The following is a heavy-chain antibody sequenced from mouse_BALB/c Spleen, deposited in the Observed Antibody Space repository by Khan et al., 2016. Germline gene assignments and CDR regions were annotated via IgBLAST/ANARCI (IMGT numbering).Heavy chain of an antibody. V-gene: IGHV5-6*01. CDR2: ISSGGSYS. CDR1: EFTFSSYG. J-gene: IGHJ3*01. Sequence: EVELVESGGDLVKPGGSLKLSCAASEFTFSSYGMSWVRQTPDKRLEWVATISSGGSYSYYPDSVKGRITISRDNAKNTLYLQMSSLKSEETALYYCASHIFTTSTVGFWGQGTLVTVSA. CDR3: ASHIFTTSTVGF. D-gene: IGHD1-2*01.